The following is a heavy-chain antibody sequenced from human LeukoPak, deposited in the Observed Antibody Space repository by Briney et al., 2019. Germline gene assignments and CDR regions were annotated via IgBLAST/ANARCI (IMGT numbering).Heavy chain of an antibody. Sequence: GGSLRLSCAASGFTFSSYDMHWVRQAPGKGLEWVAVISYDGSNKYYADSVKGRFTISRDNSKNTLYLQMNSLRAEDTAVYYCARVQGSGWYREWGQGTLVTVSS. J-gene: IGHJ4*02. CDR3: ARVQGSGWYRE. V-gene: IGHV3-30*04. CDR1: GFTFSSYD. D-gene: IGHD6-19*01. CDR2: ISYDGSNK.